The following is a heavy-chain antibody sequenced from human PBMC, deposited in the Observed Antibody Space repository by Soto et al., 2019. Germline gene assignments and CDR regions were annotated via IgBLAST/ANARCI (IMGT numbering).Heavy chain of an antibody. CDR2: INPTSGDT. CDR1: GYTFTGYY. J-gene: IGHJ4*02. Sequence: QVQLVQSGAEVKKPGASVTVSCKASGYTFTGYYIHWVRQGPGPGLEWMGWINPTSGDTKSAQNFQGRFTMSSDTSIRTAYMELSSLRSHDTAVYYCVRGDILVETACPLDYWGQGTLVIVSA. V-gene: IGHV1-2*02. D-gene: IGHD2-2*01. CDR3: VRGDILVETACPLDY.